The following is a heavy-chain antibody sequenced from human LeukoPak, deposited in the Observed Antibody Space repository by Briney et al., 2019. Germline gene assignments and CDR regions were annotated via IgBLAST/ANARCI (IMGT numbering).Heavy chain of an antibody. V-gene: IGHV3-23*01. CDR2: ISGSAVDT. Sequence: GGSLRLSCAASGFTFASYAIIWVRQAPGKGLEWVSAISGSAVDTYYADSVKRRFTISRDNSKNTLYLQMNSLRAEDTAVYYCAKIIVVVDLDIWGQGTMVTVSS. D-gene: IGHD3-22*01. J-gene: IGHJ3*02. CDR1: GFTFASYA. CDR3: AKIIVVVDLDI.